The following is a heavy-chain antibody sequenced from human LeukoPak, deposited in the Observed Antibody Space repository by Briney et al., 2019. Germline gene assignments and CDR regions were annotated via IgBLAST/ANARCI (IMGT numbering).Heavy chain of an antibody. V-gene: IGHV4-59*12. CDR3: ARDTLTMVRGGAYYYMDV. Sequence: SETLSLTCTVSGGSISNYYWSWIRQPPGKGLEWIGFIYYSGSTNYNPSLKSRVTISVDTSKNQFSLKLSSVTAADTAVYYCARDTLTMVRGGAYYYMDVWGKGTTVTISS. J-gene: IGHJ6*03. CDR2: IYYSGST. D-gene: IGHD3-10*01. CDR1: GGSISNYY.